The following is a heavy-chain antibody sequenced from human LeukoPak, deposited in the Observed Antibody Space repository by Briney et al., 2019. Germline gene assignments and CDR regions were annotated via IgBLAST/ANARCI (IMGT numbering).Heavy chain of an antibody. CDR2: IYTSGST. Sequence: PSETLSLTCTVSGGSISSNYWSWIRQLAGKGLDWIGRIYTSGSTNYNPSLKSGVTMSVDTSKSHVSLRLTSVTAADTAVYYCARDKYCSSTTCYGLSAFDIWGQGTMVTVSS. D-gene: IGHD2-2*01. J-gene: IGHJ3*02. CDR1: GGSISSNY. CDR3: ARDKYCSSTTCYGLSAFDI. V-gene: IGHV4-4*07.